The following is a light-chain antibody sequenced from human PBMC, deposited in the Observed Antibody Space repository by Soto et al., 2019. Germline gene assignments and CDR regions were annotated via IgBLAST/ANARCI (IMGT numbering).Light chain of an antibody. CDR2: GAS. Sequence: EIVMTQSPATLSVSLGERATLSCRASQSVGSNLAWYQQKPGQAPRLLIYGASSRATGIPARFGGSGSGTEFTLTISSLQSEDFAVHYCQQYNNWPRTFGQGTKLEIK. V-gene: IGKV3-15*01. J-gene: IGKJ2*01. CDR3: QQYNNWPRT. CDR1: QSVGSN.